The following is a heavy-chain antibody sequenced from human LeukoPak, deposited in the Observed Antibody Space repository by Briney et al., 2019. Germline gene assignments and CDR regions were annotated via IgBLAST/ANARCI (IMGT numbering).Heavy chain of an antibody. CDR2: INHSGST. CDR3: ARSVGGYYYDSSGYSD. V-gene: IGHV4-34*01. CDR1: GGSFSGYY. J-gene: IGHJ4*02. D-gene: IGHD3-22*01. Sequence: PSETLSLTCAVYGGSFSGYYWSWIRQPPGKGLEWIGEINHSGSTNYNPSLKSRVTISVDTSKNQFSLKLSSVTAADTAVYYCARSVGGYYYDSSGYSDWGQGTLVTVSS.